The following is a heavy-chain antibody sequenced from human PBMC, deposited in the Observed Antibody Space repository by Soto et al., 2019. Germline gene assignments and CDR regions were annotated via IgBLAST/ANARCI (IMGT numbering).Heavy chain of an antibody. Sequence: GASVKVSCKASGGTFSSYAISWVRQAPGQGLEWMGGIIPIFGTANYAQKFQGRVTITADESTSTAYMELSSLRSEDTAVYYCARHIRWLNYYYGMDVWGQGTTVTSP. V-gene: IGHV1-69*13. CDR3: ARHIRWLNYYYGMDV. CDR1: GGTFSSYA. D-gene: IGHD3-9*01. CDR2: IIPIFGTA. J-gene: IGHJ6*02.